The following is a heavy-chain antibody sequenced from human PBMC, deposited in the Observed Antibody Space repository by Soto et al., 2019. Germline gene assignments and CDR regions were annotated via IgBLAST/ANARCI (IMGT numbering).Heavy chain of an antibody. J-gene: IGHJ1*01. D-gene: IGHD3-10*01. CDR2: INPSGGST. V-gene: IGHV1-46*01. Sequence: ASGKVSCKASGYSFTSYYMHWVRQSPGQGLEWMGIINPSGGSTSYAQKFQVRVTMTRDTSTSTVYMELSSLRSEDTAVYYCASRGVWGVIITPDQYAYSGHGSLVTVSS. CDR1: GYSFTSYY. CDR3: ASRGVWGVIITPDQYAY.